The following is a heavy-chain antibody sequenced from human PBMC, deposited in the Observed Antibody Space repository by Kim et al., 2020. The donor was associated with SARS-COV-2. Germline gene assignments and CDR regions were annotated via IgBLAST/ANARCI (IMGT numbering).Heavy chain of an antibody. D-gene: IGHD2-21*01. J-gene: IGHJ4*02. CDR3: ARGSMATYLH. CDR2: INTGDGDT. Sequence: ASVKVSCRASGAILSDYAIHWVRQAPGQGLEWMAWINTGDGDTKSSQKFQGRVTITRDTVANSVYMELSSLRSEDTAVYYCARGSMATYLHWGQGTLVT. CDR1: GAILSDYA. V-gene: IGHV1-3*04.